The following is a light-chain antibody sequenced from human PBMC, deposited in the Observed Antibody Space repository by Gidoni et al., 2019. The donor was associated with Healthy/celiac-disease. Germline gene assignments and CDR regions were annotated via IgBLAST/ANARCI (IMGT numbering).Light chain of an antibody. Sequence: DIQFTQSPSTLSASAGDRVTITCRASQSIGFWLAWYRQKPGEAPSLLISQASILQSGVPSRFSGSGSRTEFTITINNLQPDDFATYFCQQYNGHPWAFGQGTKVEIK. CDR3: QQYNGHPWA. J-gene: IGKJ1*01. CDR1: QSIGFW. CDR2: QAS. V-gene: IGKV1-5*03.